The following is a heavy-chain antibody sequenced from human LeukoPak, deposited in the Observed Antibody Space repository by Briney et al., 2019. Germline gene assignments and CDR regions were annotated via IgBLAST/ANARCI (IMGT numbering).Heavy chain of an antibody. D-gene: IGHD2-15*01. J-gene: IGHJ4*02. Sequence: GGSLRLSCAASGFTFSNYAMSWVRQAPRKGLQWVSAVSGGGSTSYADSVKGRFTISRDNPKNTIYLQLNSLRAEDTAVYYCAKSGTACSGGSCYSHYFDFWGQGTLVTVSS. CDR3: AKSGTACSGGSCYSHYFDF. V-gene: IGHV3-23*01. CDR2: VSGGGST. CDR1: GFTFSNYA.